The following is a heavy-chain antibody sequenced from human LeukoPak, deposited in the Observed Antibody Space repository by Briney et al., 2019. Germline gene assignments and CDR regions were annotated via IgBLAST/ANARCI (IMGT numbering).Heavy chain of an antibody. CDR1: GFTVSSNY. D-gene: IGHD3-22*01. J-gene: IGHJ4*02. Sequence: GGSLRLSCAASGFTVSSNYMSWVRQAPGKGLEWVSVIYSGGTIYYADSVKGRFTISRDNAKKSLYLQMNSLRAEDTAVYYCARDPVYYFDSSGYYVYWGQGTLVTVSS. V-gene: IGHV3-53*01. CDR3: ARDPVYYFDSSGYYVY. CDR2: IYSGGTI.